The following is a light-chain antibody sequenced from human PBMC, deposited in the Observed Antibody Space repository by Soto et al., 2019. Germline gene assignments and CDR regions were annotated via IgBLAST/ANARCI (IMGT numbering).Light chain of an antibody. CDR1: QSVSTSY. CDR2: GAS. Sequence: EIVLTQSPGTLSLSPGERATLSCRASQSVSTSYLAWYQQKPGQTPRLLIYGASGRATGIPDRFSGSGSGTDFTLTISRLEPEDCAVYYCQQYGSSPYLTFGGGTKVEIK. CDR3: QQYGSSPYLT. J-gene: IGKJ4*01. V-gene: IGKV3-20*01.